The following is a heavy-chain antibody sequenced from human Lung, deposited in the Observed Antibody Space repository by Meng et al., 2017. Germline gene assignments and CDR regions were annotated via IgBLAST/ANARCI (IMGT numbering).Heavy chain of an antibody. Sequence: QWRLQQWGAGPLKPSETLSLTCVVSGGSFSDYYWSWIRQPPGKGLEWIGEINHSGSTNYNPSLESRATISVDTSQNNLSLKLSSVTAADSAVYYCARGPTTMAHDFDYWGQGTLVTVSS. CDR3: ARGPTTMAHDFDY. V-gene: IGHV4-34*01. CDR1: GGSFSDYY. CDR2: INHSGST. D-gene: IGHD4-11*01. J-gene: IGHJ4*02.